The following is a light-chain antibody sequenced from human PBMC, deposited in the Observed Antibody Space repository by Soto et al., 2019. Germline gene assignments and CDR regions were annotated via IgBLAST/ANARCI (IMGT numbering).Light chain of an antibody. CDR3: QQSYSILPIT. J-gene: IGKJ5*01. CDR1: QTIDTY. CDR2: AAS. V-gene: IGKV1-39*01. Sequence: DMQMTQSPSSLSASVGDRVTITCRASQTIDTYLNWYQQKPGKAPKLLIYAASSLQSGVPSRFSGSGSGTDFTLTISRLQPEDFATYYCQQSYSILPITFGQGTRLEIK.